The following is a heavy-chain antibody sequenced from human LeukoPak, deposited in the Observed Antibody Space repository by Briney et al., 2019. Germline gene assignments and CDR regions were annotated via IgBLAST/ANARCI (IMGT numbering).Heavy chain of an antibody. CDR1: GGTFSSYA. D-gene: IGHD3-22*01. V-gene: IGHV1-69*13. CDR2: IIPIFGTA. Sequence: SVKVSCKASGGTFSSYAISWVRQAPGQGLEWMGGIIPIFGTANYAQKFQGRVTITADESTSTAYMELSSLRSEDTAVYYCARVPGGVSSGYYYYYFDCWGQGTLVTVSS. CDR3: ARVPGGVSSGYYYYYFDC. J-gene: IGHJ4*02.